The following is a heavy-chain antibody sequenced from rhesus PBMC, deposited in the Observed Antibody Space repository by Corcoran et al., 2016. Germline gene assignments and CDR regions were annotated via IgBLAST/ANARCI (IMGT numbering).Heavy chain of an antibody. D-gene: IGHD3-22*01. V-gene: IGHV4-169*01. CDR2: IYGSGGST. Sequence: QLQLQESGPGLVKPSETLSVPCAVSGGSISRSSWRWLRPAPGKGLEWIGYIYGSGGSTNYNPSLKSRVTLSVDTSKTQLSLKLSSVTAADTAVYYCARARYYERPGDYWGQGVLVTVSS. J-gene: IGHJ4*01. CDR1: GGSISRSS. CDR3: ARARYYERPGDY.